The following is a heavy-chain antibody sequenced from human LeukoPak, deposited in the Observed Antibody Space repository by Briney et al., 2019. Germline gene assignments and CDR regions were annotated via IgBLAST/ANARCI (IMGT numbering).Heavy chain of an antibody. Sequence: GESLKISCQGSGYTFPIYWIAWVRQMPGKGLEWMGIIYPGDSDTRYSPSFQGQVTISADKSISTAYLQWSSLKASDTAMYYCARREIGSGWYKVDYWGQGTLVTVSS. CDR2: IYPGDSDT. V-gene: IGHV5-51*01. CDR1: GYTFPIYW. CDR3: ARREIGSGWYKVDY. J-gene: IGHJ4*02. D-gene: IGHD6-19*01.